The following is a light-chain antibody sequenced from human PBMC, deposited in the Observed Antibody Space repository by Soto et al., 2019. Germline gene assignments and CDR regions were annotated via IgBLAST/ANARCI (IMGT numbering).Light chain of an antibody. CDR3: QQYGSSPLT. CDR1: QSVSNNY. Sequence: EIVLTQSPGTLSLSPGERATLSCRASQSVSNNYLAWYQQKPGQAPRLLIYDASTRATGVPDRFTGSGSGTDFTLTISRLEPEDFAVYYCQQYGSSPLTFGGGTKVDI. CDR2: DAS. V-gene: IGKV3-20*01. J-gene: IGKJ4*01.